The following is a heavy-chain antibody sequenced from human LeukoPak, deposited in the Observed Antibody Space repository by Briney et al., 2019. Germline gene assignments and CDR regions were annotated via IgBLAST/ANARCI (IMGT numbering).Heavy chain of an antibody. J-gene: IGHJ4*02. CDR3: AKDGGGYCNNSSC. CDR1: GFTFSNYA. D-gene: IGHD2-2*01. V-gene: IGHV3-23*01. Sequence: PGGSLRLSCAASGFTFSNYAMSWVRQAPGKGLECVSAISDSGDKTDYADSVRGRFTIYRDNSKDTLYLQMNSLGAADTAVYYCAKDGGGYCNNSSCWGPGTLVTVSS. CDR2: ISDSGDKT.